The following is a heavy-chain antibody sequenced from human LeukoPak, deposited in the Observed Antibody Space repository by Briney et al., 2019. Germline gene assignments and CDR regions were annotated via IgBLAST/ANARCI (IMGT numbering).Heavy chain of an antibody. Sequence: ASVKVSCKASGYTFTGYYMHWVRQAPGQGLEWMGRINPNSGGTNYAQKFQGRVAMTRDTSISTAYMGLSRLRSDDTAVYYCARIAAADLDFDYWGQGTLVTVSS. V-gene: IGHV1-2*06. CDR3: ARIAAADLDFDY. CDR1: GYTFTGYY. CDR2: INPNSGGT. D-gene: IGHD6-13*01. J-gene: IGHJ4*02.